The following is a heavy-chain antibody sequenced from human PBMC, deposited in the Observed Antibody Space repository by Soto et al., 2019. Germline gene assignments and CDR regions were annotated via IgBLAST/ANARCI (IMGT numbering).Heavy chain of an antibody. J-gene: IGHJ6*03. Sequence: ASVKVSCKASGDTFTSYAMHWVRQAPGQRLEWMGWINAGNGNTKYSQKFQGRVTITRDTSASTAYMELSSLRSEDTAVYYCARSWVDHGGFPGIYYYYYMAVWGKGTTVTVSS. D-gene: IGHD2-15*01. CDR3: ARSWVDHGGFPGIYYYYYMAV. V-gene: IGHV1-3*01. CDR2: INAGNGNT. CDR1: GDTFTSYA.